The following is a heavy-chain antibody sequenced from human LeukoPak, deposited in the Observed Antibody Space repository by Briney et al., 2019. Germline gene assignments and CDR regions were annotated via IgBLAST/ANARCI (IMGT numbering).Heavy chain of an antibody. Sequence: TGGSLRLSCAASGFTFSSYAMHWVRQAPGKGLEWVAVISYDGSNKYYADSVKGRFTISRDNSKSTLYLQMNSLRAEDTAVYYCARDLNSGYDYVKSIAVAGDFDYWGQGTLVTVSS. J-gene: IGHJ4*02. CDR3: ARDLNSGYDYVKSIAVAGDFDY. V-gene: IGHV3-30-3*01. CDR1: GFTFSSYA. D-gene: IGHD5-12*01. CDR2: ISYDGSNK.